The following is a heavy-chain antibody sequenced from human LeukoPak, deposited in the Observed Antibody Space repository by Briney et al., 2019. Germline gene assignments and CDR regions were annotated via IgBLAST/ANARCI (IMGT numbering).Heavy chain of an antibody. J-gene: IGHJ4*02. Sequence: GGSLRLSCAASGFTFSSYSMNWVRQAPGKGLEWVSSISSSSSYIYYADSVKGRFTISRDNAKNSLYLQMNSLRAEDTAVYCCARGMADYFDYWGQGTLVTVSS. CDR2: ISSSSSYI. V-gene: IGHV3-21*01. CDR1: GFTFSSYS. D-gene: IGHD5-24*01. CDR3: ARGMADYFDY.